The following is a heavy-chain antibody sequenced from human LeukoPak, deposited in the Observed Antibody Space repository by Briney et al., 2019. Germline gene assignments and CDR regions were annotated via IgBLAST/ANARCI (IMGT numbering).Heavy chain of an antibody. CDR1: GGSISNYY. V-gene: IGHV4-38-2*02. CDR3: ARDITIFGVVDLEPNWFDP. CDR2: IYHSGST. D-gene: IGHD3-3*01. Sequence: SETLSLTCTVSGGSISNYYWGWIRQPPGKGLEWIGSIYHSGSTYYNPSLKSRVTISVDTSKNQFSLKLSSVTAADTAVYYCARDITIFGVVDLEPNWFDPWGQGTLVTVSS. J-gene: IGHJ5*02.